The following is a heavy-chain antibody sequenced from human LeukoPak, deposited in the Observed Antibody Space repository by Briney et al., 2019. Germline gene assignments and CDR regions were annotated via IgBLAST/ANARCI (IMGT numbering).Heavy chain of an antibody. D-gene: IGHD6-19*01. CDR2: ISGSGGST. CDR3: ARAIGYSSDYFDY. Sequence: GGSLRLSCAASGFTFSSYAMSWVRQAPGKGLEWVSGISGSGGSTYYADSVKGRFTISRDNSKNTLYLQMNSLRAEDTAVYYCARAIGYSSDYFDYWGQGTLVTVSS. V-gene: IGHV3-23*01. CDR1: GFTFSSYA. J-gene: IGHJ4*02.